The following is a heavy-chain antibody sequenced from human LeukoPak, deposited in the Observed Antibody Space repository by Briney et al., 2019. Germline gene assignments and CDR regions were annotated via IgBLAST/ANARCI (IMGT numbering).Heavy chain of an antibody. CDR1: GITFRNYW. CDR2: INPDGSTE. Sequence: PGGSLRLSCVASGITFRNYWMSWVRQAPGKGLEWVANINPDGSTENYVPSVKGRFTISRDNAKNLVSLQMISLRAEDTAVYYCVTEPGIGYAFDIWGQGTMVTVSS. J-gene: IGHJ3*02. CDR3: VTEPGIGYAFDI. D-gene: IGHD2-15*01. V-gene: IGHV3-7*01.